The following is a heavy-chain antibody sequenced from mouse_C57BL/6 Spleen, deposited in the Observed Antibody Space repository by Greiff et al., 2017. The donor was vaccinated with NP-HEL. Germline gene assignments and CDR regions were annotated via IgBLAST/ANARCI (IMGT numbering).Heavy chain of an antibody. CDR3: ARIITSRGYFDY. V-gene: IGHV1-52*01. J-gene: IGHJ2*01. CDR2: IDPSDSET. CDR1: GYTFTSYW. Sequence: VQLQQPGAELVRPGSSVKLSCKASGYTFTSYWMHWVKQRPIQGLEWIGNIDPSDSETHYNQKFKDKATLTVDKSSSTAYMQLSSLTSEDSAVYYCARIITSRGYFDYWGQGTTVTVSS. D-gene: IGHD1-2*01.